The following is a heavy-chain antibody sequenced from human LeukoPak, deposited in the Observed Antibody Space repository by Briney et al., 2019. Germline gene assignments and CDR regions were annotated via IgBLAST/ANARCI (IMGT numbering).Heavy chain of an antibody. V-gene: IGHV3-21*01. D-gene: IGHD2-2*01. Sequence: GGSLRLSCAASGFTFSSYSMNWVRQAPGKGLEWVSSISSSSSYIYYADSVKGRFTISRDNAKNSLYLQMNSLRAEDTAVYYCARTLGSSSTSSALDSWGQGTLVTVSS. CDR1: GFTFSSYS. CDR3: ARTLGSSSTSSALDS. CDR2: ISSSSSYI. J-gene: IGHJ4*02.